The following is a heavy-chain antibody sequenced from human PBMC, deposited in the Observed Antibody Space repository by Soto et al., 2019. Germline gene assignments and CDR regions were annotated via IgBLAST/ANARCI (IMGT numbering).Heavy chain of an antibody. J-gene: IGHJ4*02. D-gene: IGHD1-26*01. CDR1: GGSVSSGSYY. CDR3: ARATMLGVGEVYYFDY. CDR2: IYYSGST. Sequence: LSLTCTVSGGSVSSGSYYWSWIRQPPGKGLEWIGYIYYSGSTNYNPSLKSRVTISVDTSKNQFSLKLSSVTAADTAVYYCARATMLGVGEVYYFDYWGQGTLVTVSS. V-gene: IGHV4-61*01.